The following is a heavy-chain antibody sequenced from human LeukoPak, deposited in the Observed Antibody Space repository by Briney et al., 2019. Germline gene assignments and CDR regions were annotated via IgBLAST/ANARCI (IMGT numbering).Heavy chain of an antibody. D-gene: IGHD6-13*01. Sequence: SETLSLTCAVYGGSFSDYYWTWIRQPPGKGLEWIGEINHSGSPNNNPSLKSRVSISFDTSKNQFSLKLSSVTAADTAVYYCARGAAAVRLYWYFDLWGRGTLVTVSS. CDR2: INHSGSP. V-gene: IGHV4-34*01. J-gene: IGHJ2*01. CDR1: GGSFSDYY. CDR3: ARGAAAVRLYWYFDL.